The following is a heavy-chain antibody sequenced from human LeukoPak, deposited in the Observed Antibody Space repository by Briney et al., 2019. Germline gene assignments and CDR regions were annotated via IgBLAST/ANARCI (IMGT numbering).Heavy chain of an antibody. D-gene: IGHD6-13*01. CDR1: GGSISSGYY. J-gene: IGHJ4*02. V-gene: IGHV4-38-2*02. Sequence: SETLSLTCTVSGGSISSGYYWGWIRQPPGKGLEWIGSIYHSGSTYYNPSLKSRVTISVDTSKNQFSLKLSSVTAADTAVYYCAREASYSSSWYGGSVDYWGQGTLVTVSS. CDR3: AREASYSSSWYGGSVDY. CDR2: IYHSGST.